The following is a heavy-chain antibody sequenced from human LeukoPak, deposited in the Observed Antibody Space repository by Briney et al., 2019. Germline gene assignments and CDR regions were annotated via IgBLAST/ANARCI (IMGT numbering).Heavy chain of an antibody. CDR3: ASFGTTVITFDAFDI. CDR1: GGSISSSNW. D-gene: IGHD4-17*01. Sequence: SGTLSLTCAVSGGSISSSNWWSWVRQPPGKGLEWIGEIYHSGSTNYNPSLKSRVTISVDKSENQFSLKLSSVTAADTAVYYCASFGTTVITFDAFDIWGQGTMVTVSS. CDR2: IYHSGST. V-gene: IGHV4-4*02. J-gene: IGHJ3*02.